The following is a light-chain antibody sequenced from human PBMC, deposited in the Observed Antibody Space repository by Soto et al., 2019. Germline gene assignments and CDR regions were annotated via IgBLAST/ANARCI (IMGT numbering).Light chain of an antibody. V-gene: IGKV1-17*01. CDR2: DST. J-gene: IGKJ4*01. CDR3: QQHNSFPLT. Sequence: DIQMTQSPSSLSASVGDRITMTCRTSQDITDDLCWYRQKPGKDPERLIYDSTRLQSGVPSSFSGNGSGTEFTLTGSGLQPEDFATYYCQQHNSFPLTFGGGTKVEL. CDR1: QDITDD.